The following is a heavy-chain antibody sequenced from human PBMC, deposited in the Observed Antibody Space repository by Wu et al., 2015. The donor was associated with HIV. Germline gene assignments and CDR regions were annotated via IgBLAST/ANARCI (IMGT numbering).Heavy chain of an antibody. CDR2: VIPSLGTS. D-gene: IGHD2-2*01. CDR3: ARETLGFCTGTSCPSQLLDI. Sequence: QLVQSGAEVKKPGSSVKVSCKPSGGTFSSYAISWVREAPGQGLEWVGRVIPSLGTSNYAQRFQGRVTITADESTRTAYMELSRLESADTAVYYCARETLGFCTGTSCPSQLLDIWGQGTMVTVSS. V-gene: IGHV1-69*13. CDR1: GGTFSSYA. J-gene: IGHJ3*02.